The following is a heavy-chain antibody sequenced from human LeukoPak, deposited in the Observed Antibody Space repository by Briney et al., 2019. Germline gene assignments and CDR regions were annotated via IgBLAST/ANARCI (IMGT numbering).Heavy chain of an antibody. V-gene: IGHV3-48*03. CDR3: ARDYASDY. CDR1: GFTFSRYE. J-gene: IGHJ4*02. CDR2: ISRSGDTI. D-gene: IGHD3-10*01. Sequence: GGSLRLSCAASGFTFSRYEMNWVRQAPGKGLEWVSYISRSGDTIYFADSVKGRFTISRDNAKNSLYLQMSSLRAEDTAVYYCARDYASDYWGQGTLVTVSA.